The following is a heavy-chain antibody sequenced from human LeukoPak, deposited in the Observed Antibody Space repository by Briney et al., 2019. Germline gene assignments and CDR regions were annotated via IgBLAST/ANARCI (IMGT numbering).Heavy chain of an antibody. V-gene: IGHV4-34*01. D-gene: IGHD2-15*01. CDR3: ARVSGGSQALDY. J-gene: IGHJ4*02. CDR1: GGSFSGYY. Sequence: PSETLSLTCAVYGGSFSGYYWSWIRQPPGKGLEWIGEIYHSGSTNYNPSLKSRVTISVDKSKNQFSLKLSSVTAADTAVYYCARVSGGSQALDYWGQGTLVTVSS. CDR2: IYHSGST.